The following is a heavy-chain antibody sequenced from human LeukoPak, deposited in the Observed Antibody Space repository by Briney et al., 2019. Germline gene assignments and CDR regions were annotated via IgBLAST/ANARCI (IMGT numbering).Heavy chain of an antibody. V-gene: IGHV4-39*07. CDR1: GGPISSSSYY. J-gene: IGHJ4*02. CDR3: ARWTNDADLTMYYFDY. Sequence: PSETLSFTCTVSGGPISSSSYYWGWIRQPPGKGLEWIGSIYYSGSTYYNPSLKSRVTISVDTSKNQFSLKLSSVTAADTAVYYCARWTNDADLTMYYFDYWGQGTLVTVSS. D-gene: IGHD1-1*01. CDR2: IYYSGST.